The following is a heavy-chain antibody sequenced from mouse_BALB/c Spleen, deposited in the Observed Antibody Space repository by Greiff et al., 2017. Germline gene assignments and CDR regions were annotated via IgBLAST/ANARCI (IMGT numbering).Heavy chain of an antibody. D-gene: IGHD1-1*02. Sequence: VKLQESAAELARPGASVKMSCKASGYTFTSYSMHWVKQRPGQGLEWIGYINHSSGYTEYNQKFKDKTTLTADKSSSTAYMQLISLTSDDAAVYYCAGSVHYGYWYFDVWGAGTTVTVSS. V-gene: IGHV1-4*02. CDR1: GYTFTSYS. J-gene: IGHJ1*01. CDR2: INHSSGYT. CDR3: AGSVHYGYWYFDV.